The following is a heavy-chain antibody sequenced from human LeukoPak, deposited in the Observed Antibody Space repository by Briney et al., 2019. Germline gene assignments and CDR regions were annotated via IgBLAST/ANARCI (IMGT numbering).Heavy chain of an antibody. CDR3: TKDPNGDYVGAFDF. D-gene: IGHD4-17*01. CDR1: NFAFSTYA. J-gene: IGHJ3*01. CDR2: ITGSGAGT. V-gene: IGHV3-23*01. Sequence: GSLRLSCAASNFAFSTYAMTWVRQAPGKGLEWVSSITGSGAGTSYADSVKGRFTISRDNSKSTLFLQMNSLRAEDTAVYYCTKDPNGDYVGAFDFWGQGTMVTVSS.